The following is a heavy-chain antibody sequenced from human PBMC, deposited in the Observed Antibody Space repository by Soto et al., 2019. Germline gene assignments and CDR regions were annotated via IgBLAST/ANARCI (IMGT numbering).Heavy chain of an antibody. V-gene: IGHV1-3*01. CDR2: INAGNGNT. CDR1: GYTFTSYA. J-gene: IGHJ4*02. D-gene: IGHD2-15*01. CDR3: SRDWGYCSGGSCYFYDY. Sequence: QVQLVQSGAEVKKPGASVKVSCKASGYTFTSYAMHWVRQAPGQRLEWMGWINAGNGNTKYSQKFQGRVNITRDTSARTAFLGVSNLRSEGTAVFYCSRDWGYCSGGSCYFYDYWGQGTLVTVSS.